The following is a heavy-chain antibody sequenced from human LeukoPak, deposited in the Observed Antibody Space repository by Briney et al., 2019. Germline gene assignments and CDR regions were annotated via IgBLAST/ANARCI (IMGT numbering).Heavy chain of an antibody. V-gene: IGHV1-69*06. CDR3: AIHSPGSNFDY. D-gene: IGHD7-27*01. J-gene: IGHJ4*02. Sequence: EASVKVSCKASGGTFSSYAISWVRQAPGQGLEWMGGIIPIFGTANYAQKFQGRVTITADKSTSTAYMELSSLRSEDTAVYYCAIHSPGSNFDYWGQGTLVTVSS. CDR1: GGTFSSYA. CDR2: IIPIFGTA.